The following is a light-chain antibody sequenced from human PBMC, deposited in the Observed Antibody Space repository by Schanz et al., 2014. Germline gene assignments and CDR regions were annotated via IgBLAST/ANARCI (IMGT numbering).Light chain of an antibody. Sequence: QLVLTQSSSASASLGSSVELTCTLSNGHTNYIIAWHEQPPGKDPRFLMKLEAGGNYNRGSGVPDRFSGSSSGAARSLTISDLQAEDEADYYCGTCKHYCSCVFGGGTKVTVL. J-gene: IGLJ2*01. V-gene: IGLV4-60*03. CDR2: LEAGGNY. CDR1: NGHTNYI. CDR3: GTCKHYCSCV.